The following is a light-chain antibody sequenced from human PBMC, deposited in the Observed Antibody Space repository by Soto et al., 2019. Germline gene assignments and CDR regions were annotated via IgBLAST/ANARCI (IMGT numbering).Light chain of an antibody. J-gene: IGKJ1*01. CDR3: QQYGSSGT. Sequence: IVLTHSPGTLSFSPGEIATLSCRASQSVSSSYLAWCQQKPGQAPRLLIYGASSRATGIPDRFSGSGSETDFTLTISRLEPEDFAVYYCQQYGSSGTFGQGTKVDIK. CDR2: GAS. CDR1: QSVSSSY. V-gene: IGKV3-20*01.